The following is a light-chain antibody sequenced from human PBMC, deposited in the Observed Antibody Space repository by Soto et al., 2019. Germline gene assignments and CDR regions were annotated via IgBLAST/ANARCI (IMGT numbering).Light chain of an antibody. CDR3: QKYNRAPWT. Sequence: DIQMTQSPSSLSASVGDRVTITCRASQGISNYLAWYQQKPGKVPKLLIYAASTLQSGLPSRFSGSGSGTDFTITISSLQPEDVATYYCQKYNRAPWTVGQGTKVEIK. J-gene: IGKJ1*01. CDR1: QGISNY. CDR2: AAS. V-gene: IGKV1-27*01.